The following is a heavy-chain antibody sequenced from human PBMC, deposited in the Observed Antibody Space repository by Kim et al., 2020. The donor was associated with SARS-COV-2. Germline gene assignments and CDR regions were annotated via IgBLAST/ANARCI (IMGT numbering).Heavy chain of an antibody. CDR3: AKSGPGAPWFDP. D-gene: IGHD1-26*01. J-gene: IGHJ5*02. V-gene: IGHV3-30*18. Sequence: GGSLRLSCAASGFTFSSYGMHWVRQAPGKGLEWVAVISYDGSNKYYADSVKGRFTISRDNSKNTLYLQMNSLRAEDTAVYYCAKSGPGAPWFDPWGQGTLVTVSS. CDR2: ISYDGSNK. CDR1: GFTFSSYG.